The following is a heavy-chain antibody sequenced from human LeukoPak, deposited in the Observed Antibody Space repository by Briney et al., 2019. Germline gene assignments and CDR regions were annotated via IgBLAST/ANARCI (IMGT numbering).Heavy chain of an antibody. J-gene: IGHJ5*02. V-gene: IGHV4-31*03. CDR3: ARSSYGSGSYGDWFDP. CDR2: IYYSGST. CDR1: GGSISGSGYH. D-gene: IGHD3-10*01. Sequence: SETLSLTCSVSGGSISGSGYHWAWIRQPPGKGLEWIGYIYYSGSTYYNPSLKSRVTISVDTSKNQFSLKLSSVTAADTAVYYCARSSYGSGSYGDWFDPWGQGTLVTVSS.